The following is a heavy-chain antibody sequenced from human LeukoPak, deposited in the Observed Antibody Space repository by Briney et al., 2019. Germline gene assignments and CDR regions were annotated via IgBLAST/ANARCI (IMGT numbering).Heavy chain of an antibody. CDR2: ISGSGSST. CDR3: ARDQLAGALNNWLDP. Sequence: GGSLRLSCAASGFTFSSYAMSWVRQAPGKGLEWVSAISGSGSSTYYADSVKGRFTISRDNSKDTLYLQMNSLRPEDTAVYYCARDQLAGALNNWLDPWGQGALVTVSS. V-gene: IGHV3-23*01. CDR1: GFTFSSYA. J-gene: IGHJ5*02. D-gene: IGHD6-13*01.